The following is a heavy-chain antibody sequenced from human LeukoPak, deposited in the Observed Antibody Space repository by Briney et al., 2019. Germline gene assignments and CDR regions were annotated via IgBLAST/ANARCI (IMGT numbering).Heavy chain of an antibody. CDR3: ARGGYYGDYYNWFDP. CDR2: ISWNSGSI. Sequence: GGSLRLSCAASGFTFDDYAMHWVRQAPGKGLEWVSGISWNSGSIGYADSVKGRFTISRDNAKNSLYLQMNSLRAEDTAVYYCARGGYYGDYYNWFDPWGQGTLVTVSS. D-gene: IGHD4-17*01. V-gene: IGHV3-9*01. CDR1: GFTFDDYA. J-gene: IGHJ5*02.